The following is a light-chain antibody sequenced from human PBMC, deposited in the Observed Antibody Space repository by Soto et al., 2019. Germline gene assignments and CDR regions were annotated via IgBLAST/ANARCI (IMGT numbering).Light chain of an antibody. CDR2: SAS. CDR3: QQSYSLPYT. Sequence: DIQMTQSPSSLSASVRDRVTITCRASQNIDTYVNWYHQEPGKAPKLLMFSASNLQTGVPSRFSGSGSGTDFTLTINRLQPEDFGTYYCQQSYSLPYTFGLGTKLEIK. J-gene: IGKJ2*01. CDR1: QNIDTY. V-gene: IGKV1-39*01.